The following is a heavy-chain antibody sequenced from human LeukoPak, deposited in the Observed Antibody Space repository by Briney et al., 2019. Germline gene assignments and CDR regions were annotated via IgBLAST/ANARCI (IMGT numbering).Heavy chain of an antibody. V-gene: IGHV4-59*12. Sequence: PSETLSLTCTVSGGSIGHFHWSWIRQPPGKGLDGIGSVYYGGRTNYNPSLKSRVTISVDTSKNQFSLKVNYVNAADTAVYYCARDDMAVADAGYRWFDPWGQGILVTVSS. CDR3: ARDDMAVADAGYRWFDP. CDR1: GGSIGHFH. D-gene: IGHD6-19*01. CDR2: VYYGGRT. J-gene: IGHJ5*02.